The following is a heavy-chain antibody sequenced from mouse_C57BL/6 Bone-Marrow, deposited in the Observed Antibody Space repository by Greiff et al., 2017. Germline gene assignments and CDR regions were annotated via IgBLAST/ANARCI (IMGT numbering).Heavy chain of an antibody. Sequence: VKLMESGPGLVQPSQSLSITCTVSGFSLTSYGVHWVRQSPGKGLEWLGVIWSGGSTDYNAAFISRLSISKDNSKSQVFFKMNSLQADDTAIYYCARYYYGEGFAYWGQGTLVTVSA. CDR1: GFSLTSYG. J-gene: IGHJ3*01. CDR2: IWSGGST. CDR3: ARYYYGEGFAY. D-gene: IGHD1-1*01. V-gene: IGHV2-2*01.